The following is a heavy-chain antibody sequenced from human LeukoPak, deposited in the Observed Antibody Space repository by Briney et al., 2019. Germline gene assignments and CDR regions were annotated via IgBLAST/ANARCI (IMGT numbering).Heavy chain of an antibody. CDR1: GGSISSYY. V-gene: IGHV4-59*01. CDR3: ARKPYGEFDP. Sequence: SETLSLTCTVSGGSISSYYWSWIRQPPGKGLEWIGYIYYSGSTNYNPSLKSRVTISVDTSKNQFSLKLSSVTAADTAVYYCARKPYGEFDPWDQGTLVTVSS. J-gene: IGHJ5*02. CDR2: IYYSGST. D-gene: IGHD4-17*01.